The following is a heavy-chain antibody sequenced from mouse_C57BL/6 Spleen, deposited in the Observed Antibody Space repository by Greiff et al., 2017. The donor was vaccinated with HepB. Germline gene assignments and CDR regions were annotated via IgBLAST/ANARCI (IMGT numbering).Heavy chain of an antibody. CDR3: ARDAYLCGIRSLPTGG. J-gene: IGHJ1*01. D-gene: IGHD6-1*01. CDR1: GFTFSDYY. V-gene: IGHV5-16*01. CDR2: INYDGSST. Sequence: DVLLVESVGGLVQPGSSMKLSCTASGFTFSDYYMAWVRQVPEKGLEWVANINYDGSSTYYLDSLKGRFIISRDNAKNILYLQMSSLKSEDTATYYCARDAYLCGIRSLPTGGCGAGSPVTVSS.